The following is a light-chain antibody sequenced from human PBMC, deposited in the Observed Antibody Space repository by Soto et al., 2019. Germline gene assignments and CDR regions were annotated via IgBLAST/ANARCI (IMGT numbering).Light chain of an antibody. Sequence: QPVLTQPSSLSASPGASASLTCTLRSGINVGSYRIHWYQQKPGSPPQYLLRYKSDSDKQKASGVPSRFSGSNDASANAGLLLISGLQSEDEADYYCLIWHNSGWVFGGGTQLTVL. CDR2: YKSDSDK. CDR3: LIWHNSGWV. J-gene: IGLJ3*02. CDR1: SGINVGSYR. V-gene: IGLV5-45*03.